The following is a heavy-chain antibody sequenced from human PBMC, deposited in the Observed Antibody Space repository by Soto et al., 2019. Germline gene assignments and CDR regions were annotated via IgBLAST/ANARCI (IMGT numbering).Heavy chain of an antibody. D-gene: IGHD3-3*01. CDR2: IIPIFGTA. Sequence: QVQLVQSGAEVKKPGSSVKVSCKASGGTFSSYAISWVRQAPGQGLEWMGGIIPIFGTANYAQKFQGRVTLTAEESTRTAYMELSSLRSEDTAVYYCARKLSDFWSGQLLYYYYGMDVWGQGTTVTVSS. J-gene: IGHJ6*02. CDR1: GGTFSSYA. V-gene: IGHV1-69*12. CDR3: ARKLSDFWSGQLLYYYYGMDV.